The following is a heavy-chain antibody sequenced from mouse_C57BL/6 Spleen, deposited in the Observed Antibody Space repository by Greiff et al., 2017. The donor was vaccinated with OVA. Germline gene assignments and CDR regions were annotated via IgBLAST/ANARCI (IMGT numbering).Heavy chain of an antibody. J-gene: IGHJ4*01. D-gene: IGHD2-3*01. CDR1: GFSLTSYA. V-gene: IGHV2-9-1*01. Sequence: VQLQQSGPGLVAPSQSLSITCTVSGFSLTSYAISWVRQPPGKGLEWLGVIWTGGGTNYNSALKSRLSISKDNSKSQVFLKMNSLQTDDTARYDCARKTYGYYGHAMDYWGQGTSVTVSS. CDR3: ARKTYGYYGHAMDY. CDR2: IWTGGGT.